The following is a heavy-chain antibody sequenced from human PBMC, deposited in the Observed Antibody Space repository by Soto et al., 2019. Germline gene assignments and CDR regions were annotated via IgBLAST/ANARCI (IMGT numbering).Heavy chain of an antibody. CDR1: GFTLSSYT. J-gene: IGHJ5*02. CDR2: ISSSSSYI. CDR3: ATDYYGSGSYYNVANYFDP. Sequence: EVQLVGSGGGLVKPGGSLRLSCAVSGFTLSSYTMNWVRQAPGKGLEWVSSISSSSSYIYYAESVKGRFTISRDNAKNSLYLQMNSLRAEDTAVYYCATDYYGSGSYYNVANYFDPWGQGTLVTVSS. D-gene: IGHD3-10*01. V-gene: IGHV3-21*01.